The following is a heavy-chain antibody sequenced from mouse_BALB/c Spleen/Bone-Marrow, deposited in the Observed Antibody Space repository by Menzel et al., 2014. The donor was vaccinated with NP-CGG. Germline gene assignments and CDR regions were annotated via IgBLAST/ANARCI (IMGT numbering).Heavy chain of an antibody. CDR2: IFPGDSTT. V-gene: IGHV1S56*01. J-gene: IGHJ1*01. CDR1: GNTFTSYD. Sequence: QVHVKQSGVELVKPGASVKLSCKASGNTFTSYDINWVRQRPEQGLEWIGWIFPGDSTTKYNEKFKGKATLSTDKSSSTVHMQLSRLTSEDSAVYVCVRSRLRDWYFDDWGAGTTVTVSS. CDR3: VRSRLRDWYFDD. D-gene: IGHD1-2*01.